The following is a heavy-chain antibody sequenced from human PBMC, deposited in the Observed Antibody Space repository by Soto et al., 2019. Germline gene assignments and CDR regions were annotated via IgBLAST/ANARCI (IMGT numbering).Heavy chain of an antibody. Sequence: QVQLVESGGGLVKPGGSLRLSCAASGFAFSDPYMSWIRQAPGKGLEWISYISSSGSTIYYADSVKGRFTISRDNAKKSLYRQMDSLTADDPAVYYCARGGASGTTPFDYWGQVTQVTVSS. CDR1: GFAFSDPY. CDR2: ISSSGSTI. J-gene: IGHJ4*02. D-gene: IGHD3-10*01. V-gene: IGHV3-11*01. CDR3: ARGGASGTTPFDY.